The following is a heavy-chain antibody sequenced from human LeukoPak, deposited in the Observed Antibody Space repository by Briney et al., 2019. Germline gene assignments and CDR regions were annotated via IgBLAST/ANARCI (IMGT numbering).Heavy chain of an antibody. Sequence: GESLKISCRGSGYRFSTYWMGWVRQMPGKGLEWMGIIYPGDSDTRYSPSFQGQVTISADKSISTAYLQWSSLKASDTAMYYCARLYYDFWSGSKNQAFDIWGQGTMVTVSS. CDR1: GYRFSTYW. CDR2: IYPGDSDT. D-gene: IGHD3-3*01. V-gene: IGHV5-51*01. CDR3: ARLYYDFWSGSKNQAFDI. J-gene: IGHJ3*02.